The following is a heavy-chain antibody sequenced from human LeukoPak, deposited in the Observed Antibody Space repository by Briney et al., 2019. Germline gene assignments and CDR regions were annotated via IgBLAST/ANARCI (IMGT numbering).Heavy chain of an antibody. CDR2: INRYNGKT. Sequence: ASVKVSCKVSGSRSTSYGINWVRQAPGQGLEWVGWINRYNGKTKYGQKFQGRVTMTTDTSTSTTYMELRSLRSDDTAVYYCATSSIRGWSLYFDYWGQGTLVTVSS. CDR1: GSRSTSYG. D-gene: IGHD6-19*01. V-gene: IGHV1-18*01. CDR3: ATSSIRGWSLYFDY. J-gene: IGHJ4*02.